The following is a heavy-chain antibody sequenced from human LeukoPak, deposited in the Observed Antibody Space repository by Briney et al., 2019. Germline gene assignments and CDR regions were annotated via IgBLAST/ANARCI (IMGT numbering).Heavy chain of an antibody. CDR3: ARQKVGAREGPFDY. CDR1: GYSFTSYW. D-gene: IGHD1-26*01. J-gene: IGHJ4*02. Sequence: GESLKISCKGSGYSFTSYWIGWVRQMPGRGLEWMGVIYPGDSDTRYSPSFQGQVTILADKSISTAYLQWSSLKASDTAMYYCARQKVGAREGPFDYWGQGTLVTVSS. CDR2: IYPGDSDT. V-gene: IGHV5-51*01.